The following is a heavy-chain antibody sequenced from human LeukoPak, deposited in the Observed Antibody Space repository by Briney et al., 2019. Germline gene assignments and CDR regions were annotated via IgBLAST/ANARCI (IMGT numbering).Heavy chain of an antibody. CDR1: GFTFSSYS. D-gene: IGHD3-22*01. J-gene: IGHJ2*01. V-gene: IGHV3-21*01. CDR3: ARALPGDYDSSGYYRYFDL. Sequence: GGSLRLSCAASGFTFSSYSMNWVRQAPGKGLERVSSISSSSSYIYYADSVKGRFTISRDNAKNSLYLQMNSLRAEDTAVYYCARALPGDYDSSGYYRYFDLWGRGTLVTVSS. CDR2: ISSSSSYI.